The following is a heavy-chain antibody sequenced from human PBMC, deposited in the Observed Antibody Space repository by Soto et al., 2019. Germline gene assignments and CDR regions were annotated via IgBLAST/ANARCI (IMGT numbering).Heavy chain of an antibody. CDR3: AREWLSRTPNY. Sequence: LRLSCAASGFTFSSYAMHWVRQAPGKGLEYVSAISSNGGSTYYADSVKGRFTISRDNSKNTLYLQMGSLRAEDMAVYYCAREWLSRTPNYWGQGTLVTVSS. V-gene: IGHV3-64*02. CDR1: GFTFSSYA. CDR2: ISSNGGST. J-gene: IGHJ4*02. D-gene: IGHD3-22*01.